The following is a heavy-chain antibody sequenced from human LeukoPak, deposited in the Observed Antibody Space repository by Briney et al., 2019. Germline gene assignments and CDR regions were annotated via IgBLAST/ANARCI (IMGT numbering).Heavy chain of an antibody. J-gene: IGHJ4*02. CDR2: ISYDGSDR. D-gene: IGHD6-25*01. Sequence: GGSLRLSCAASGFTFSSYAMHWVRQAPGKGLEWVALISYDGSDRYDADSVKGRFTISRDNSKNTLYLQMNSLRAEDTAVYYCAKGGSARVFDYWGQGTLVTVSS. CDR1: GFTFSSYA. CDR3: AKGGSARVFDY. V-gene: IGHV3-30*04.